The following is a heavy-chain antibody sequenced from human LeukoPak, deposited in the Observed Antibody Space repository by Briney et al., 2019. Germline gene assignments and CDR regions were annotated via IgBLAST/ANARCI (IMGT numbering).Heavy chain of an antibody. CDR2: MNPNSGNT. J-gene: IGHJ6*02. V-gene: IGHV1-8*01. Sequence: ASVKVSCRASGYTFTSYDINWVRQATGQGLEWMGWMNPNSGNTGYAQKFQGRVTMTRNTSISTAYMELSSLRSEDTAVYYCARMSRITIFGVVIIPAYYGMDVWGQGTTVTVSS. CDR1: GYTFTSYD. CDR3: ARMSRITIFGVVIIPAYYGMDV. D-gene: IGHD3-3*01.